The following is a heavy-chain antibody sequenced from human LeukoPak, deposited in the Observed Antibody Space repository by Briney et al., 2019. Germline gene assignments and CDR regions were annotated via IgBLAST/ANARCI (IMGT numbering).Heavy chain of an antibody. CDR2: ISSSSITI. Sequence: GGSLRLSCAASGFTFSSYNMNWVRQTPGKGLEWVSYISSSSITIYYADSVKGRFTISRDNAKNSLYLQMNSLRDEDTAMYYCATEFTVYNSWGQGTLVTVSS. V-gene: IGHV3-48*02. D-gene: IGHD2-2*02. J-gene: IGHJ4*02. CDR3: ATEFTVYNS. CDR1: GFTFSSYN.